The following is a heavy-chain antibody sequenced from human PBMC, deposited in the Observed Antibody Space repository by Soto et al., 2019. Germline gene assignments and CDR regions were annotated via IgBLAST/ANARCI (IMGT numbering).Heavy chain of an antibody. CDR2: ISAYNGNT. Sequence: QVQLVQSGAEVKKPGASVKVSCKASGYTFTSYGISWVRQAPGQGLEWMGWISAYNGNTNYAQKLQGRVTMTTDTSTSTAYMELRSLRSDDTAVYYCASISLQSQWLAPYDWFDPWGQGTLVTVSS. CDR1: GYTFTSYG. V-gene: IGHV1-18*01. D-gene: IGHD6-19*01. CDR3: ASISLQSQWLAPYDWFDP. J-gene: IGHJ5*02.